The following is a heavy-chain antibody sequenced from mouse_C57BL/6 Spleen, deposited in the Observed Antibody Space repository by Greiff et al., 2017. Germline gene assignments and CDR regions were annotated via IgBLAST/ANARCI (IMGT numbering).Heavy chain of an antibody. Sequence: EVQLQQPGPELVKPGASVKISCKASGYSFTDYNMNWVKQSNGKSLEWIGVINPNYGTTSYNQKFKGKATLTVDQSSSTAYMQLNSLTSEDSAVYCCARDYYGSSYGYFDVWGTGTTVTVSS. D-gene: IGHD1-1*01. V-gene: IGHV1-39*01. CDR2: INPNYGTT. J-gene: IGHJ1*03. CDR3: ARDYYGSSYGYFDV. CDR1: GYSFTDYN.